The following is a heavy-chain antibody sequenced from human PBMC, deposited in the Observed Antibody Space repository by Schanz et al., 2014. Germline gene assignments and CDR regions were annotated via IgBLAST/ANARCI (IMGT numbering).Heavy chain of an antibody. CDR3: ATLDYADSVS. Sequence: QVHLVQSGAEVKKPGSSVKVSCKASGGTFSSDTFSWVRQAPGQGLEWMGRIIPVLAIADYAQKFQGRVTITADKSTTTAYMELNSLNSDDTAVYYCATLDYADSVSWGQGTLXTVSS. V-gene: IGHV1-69*02. CDR1: GGTFSSDT. J-gene: IGHJ5*02. CDR2: IIPVLAIA. D-gene: IGHD4-17*01.